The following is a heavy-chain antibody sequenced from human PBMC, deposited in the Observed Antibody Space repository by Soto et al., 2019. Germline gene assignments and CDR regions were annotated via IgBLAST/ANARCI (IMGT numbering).Heavy chain of an antibody. V-gene: IGHV4-4*02. Sequence: SETLSLTCAVPGGSISSSNWWSWVRQPPGKGLEWIGEIYRSGSTNYNPSLKSRVTILVDKSKNQFSLKLTSVTAADTAMYYCARGYCSSTTCYEYFQHWGQGTLVTVS. CDR2: IYRSGST. CDR3: ARGYCSSTTCYEYFQH. J-gene: IGHJ1*01. CDR1: GGSISSSNW. D-gene: IGHD2-2*01.